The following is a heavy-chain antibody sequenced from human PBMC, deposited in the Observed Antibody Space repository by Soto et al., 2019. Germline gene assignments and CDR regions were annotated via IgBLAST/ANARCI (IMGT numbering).Heavy chain of an antibody. D-gene: IGHD3-16*01. CDR3: GRWWGTIGAYDS. CDR2: ISYEGSLQ. V-gene: IGHV3-33*01. Sequence: QVQLVESGGGVGQPGRSLRLSCAASGLISGSDSGMHWGRQAPGKRLEWVAVISYEGSLQYYADAVKGRFTISRDNSKNMVFLQMDSLRVEDTAIYFCGRWWGTIGAYDSWGQGTLVTVSP. J-gene: IGHJ5*01. CDR1: GLISGSDSG.